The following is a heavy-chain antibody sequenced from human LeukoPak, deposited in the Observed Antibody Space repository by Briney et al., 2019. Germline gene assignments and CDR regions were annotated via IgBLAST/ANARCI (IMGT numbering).Heavy chain of an antibody. CDR1: GFTFSSYG. CDR3: AKDLSGYSYGSPFDS. J-gene: IGHJ4*02. V-gene: IGHV3-30*18. D-gene: IGHD5-18*01. CDR2: ITYDGNNK. Sequence: GRSLRLSCAASGFTFSSYGMHWVRQAPDKGLEWVALITYDGNNKYYADSVKGRFTISRDNSKNTLYLQMNSLRPEDTAVYYCAKDLSGYSYGSPFDSWGQGTLVTVSS.